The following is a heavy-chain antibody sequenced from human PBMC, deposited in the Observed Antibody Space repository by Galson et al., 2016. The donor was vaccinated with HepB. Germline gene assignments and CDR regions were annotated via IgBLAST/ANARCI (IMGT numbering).Heavy chain of an antibody. CDR2: INQSGTT. J-gene: IGHJ4*02. CDR3: AFRALWFGELFTFSQPTWYFDH. Sequence: SETLSLTCAVNGGSFSGYSWSWIRQPPGKGLEWIGDINQSGTTNYNPSLKSRVTMSVDTSKNQFFLNLTSVTAADTAVYYCAFRALWFGELFTFSQPTWYFDHWGQGTLVTVSS. V-gene: IGHV4-34*01. D-gene: IGHD3-10*01. CDR1: GGSFSGYS.